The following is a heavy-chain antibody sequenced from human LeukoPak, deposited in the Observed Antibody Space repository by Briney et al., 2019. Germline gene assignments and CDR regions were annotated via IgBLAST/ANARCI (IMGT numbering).Heavy chain of an antibody. Sequence: SETLSLTCAVSGGSVSSSYWWSWVRQPPGKGLEWSGEISYTGGANYNSSLKSRVTISIDESKNQFSLRVTSVTAADTAMYYCARHIGIIGLRGFDYWGQGTLVTVSS. D-gene: IGHD3-16*01. J-gene: IGHJ4*02. CDR3: ARHIGIIGLRGFDY. CDR1: GGSVSSSYW. V-gene: IGHV4-4*02. CDR2: ISYTGGA.